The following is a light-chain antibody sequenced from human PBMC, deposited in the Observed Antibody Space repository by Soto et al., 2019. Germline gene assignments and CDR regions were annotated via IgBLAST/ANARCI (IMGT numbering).Light chain of an antibody. J-gene: IGKJ1*01. CDR2: GAS. CDR1: QSVNGGH. V-gene: IGKV3-15*01. CDR3: QQRDIWPWT. Sequence: EIVMTQSPATLSVSPGERATLSCRASQSVNGGHLAWFQQKPGQAPRLLIYGASTRAAGIPARFSGSGSGTDFTLTISSLEPEDFAVYYCQQRDIWPWTFGQGTKVDIK.